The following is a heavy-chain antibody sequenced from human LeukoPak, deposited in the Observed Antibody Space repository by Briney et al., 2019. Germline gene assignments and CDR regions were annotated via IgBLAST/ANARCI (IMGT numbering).Heavy chain of an antibody. Sequence: SETLSLTCAVYGGSFSGYYWIWISQPPGKGLEGIGEINHSGSTNYNPSLKSRVTISVDTSKNQFSLKLSSVTAADTAVYYCARGGTRDTAMAVTHLDYWGQGTLVTVSS. J-gene: IGHJ4*02. D-gene: IGHD5-18*01. V-gene: IGHV4-34*01. CDR3: ARGGTRDTAMAVTHLDY. CDR1: GGSFSGYY. CDR2: INHSGST.